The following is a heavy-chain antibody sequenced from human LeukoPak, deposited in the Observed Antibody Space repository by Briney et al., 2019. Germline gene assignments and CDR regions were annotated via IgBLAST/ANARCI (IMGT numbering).Heavy chain of an antibody. Sequence: GRSLRLSCAASGFTFSSYGMRWVRQAPGKGLEWVAVISYDGSNKYYADSVKGRFTISRDNSKNTLYLQMNSLRAEDTAVYYCAKSSSGWTNYYYYYGMDVWGQGTTVTVSS. V-gene: IGHV3-30*18. CDR2: ISYDGSNK. D-gene: IGHD6-19*01. J-gene: IGHJ6*02. CDR3: AKSSSGWTNYYYYYGMDV. CDR1: GFTFSSYG.